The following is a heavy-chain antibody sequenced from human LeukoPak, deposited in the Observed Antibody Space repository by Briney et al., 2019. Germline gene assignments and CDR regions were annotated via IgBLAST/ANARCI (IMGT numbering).Heavy chain of an antibody. V-gene: IGHV1-2*02. Sequence: ASVKVSCKASGYTFTGYYMHWVRQAPGQGLEWMGWINPNSGGTNYAQKFQGRVTMTRDTSISTAYMELSRLRSDDTAVYYCARARCSTSCSSPVAFDIWGQGTVVTVSS. J-gene: IGHJ3*02. D-gene: IGHD2-2*01. CDR3: ARARCSTSCSSPVAFDI. CDR2: INPNSGGT. CDR1: GYTFTGYY.